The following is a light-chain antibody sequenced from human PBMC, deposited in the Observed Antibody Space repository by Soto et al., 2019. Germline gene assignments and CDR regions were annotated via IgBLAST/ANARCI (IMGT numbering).Light chain of an antibody. CDR2: AAS. V-gene: IGKV1-39*01. CDR3: QQSNNTPYT. Sequence: DTQMTQSPSSLSASVGDRVTITCRASQRVGSHLNWYQQKPGKAPDHLNYAASNLQTGVPSRFSGSGSGTDFTLSISSLQPEDFATYYCQQSNNTPYTFGQGTML. CDR1: QRVGSH. J-gene: IGKJ2*01.